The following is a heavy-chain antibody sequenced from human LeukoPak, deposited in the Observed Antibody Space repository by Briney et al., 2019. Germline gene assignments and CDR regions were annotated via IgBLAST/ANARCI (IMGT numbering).Heavy chain of an antibody. CDR2: ISSSSSNI. CDR1: GFTFSSYS. V-gene: IGHV3-48*04. Sequence: GGSLRLSCAASGFTFSSYSMNWVRQAPGKGLGWVSYISSSSSNIYYADSVEGRFTLSRDNAKNSMYLQMNSLRAEDTAVYYCARGTVWGSYRYTPFDYWGQGTLVTVSS. CDR3: ARGTVWGSYRYTPFDY. J-gene: IGHJ4*02. D-gene: IGHD3-16*02.